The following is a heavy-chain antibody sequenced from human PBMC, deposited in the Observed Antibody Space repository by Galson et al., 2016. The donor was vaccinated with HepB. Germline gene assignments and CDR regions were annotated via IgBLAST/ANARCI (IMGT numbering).Heavy chain of an antibody. CDR2: ISYDGTDT. J-gene: IGHJ1*01. CDR3: AKDPRGTWYRAEYFHH. V-gene: IGHV3-30*18. CDR1: GFTFSNYA. Sequence: SLRLSCAVSGFTFSNYAMHWVRRAPGKGLEWVALISYDGTDTYYTDSVKGRFIISRDNSKNTLYLQLNSLRAEDTGVYYCAKDPRGTWYRAEYFHHWGQGTLVTVSS. D-gene: IGHD6-13*01.